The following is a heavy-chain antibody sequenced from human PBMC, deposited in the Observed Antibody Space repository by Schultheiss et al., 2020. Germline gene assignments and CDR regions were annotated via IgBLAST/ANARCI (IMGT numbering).Heavy chain of an antibody. CDR2: IYYSGST. Sequence: SETLSLTCTVSGGSISSGDYYWSWIRQPPGKGLEWIGYIYYSGSTYYNPSLKSRVTISVDRSKNQFYLKLNSVTAADTAIYYCARVGGRYYLDYWGQGTLVTVSS. CDR1: GGSISSGDYY. J-gene: IGHJ4*02. CDR3: ARVGGRYYLDY. V-gene: IGHV4-30-4*01. D-gene: IGHD1-26*01.